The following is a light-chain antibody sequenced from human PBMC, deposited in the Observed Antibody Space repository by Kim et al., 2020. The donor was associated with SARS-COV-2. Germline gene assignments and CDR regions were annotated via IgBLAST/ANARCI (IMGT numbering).Light chain of an antibody. CDR2: STS. V-gene: IGLV7-43*01. CDR1: TGAVTSGYY. CDR3: LIYYRGDLV. J-gene: IGLJ3*02. Sequence: QTVVTQEPSLTVSPGGTVTLTCASSTGAVTSGYYPNWFQQKPGQAPRALIYSTSNKYSWTPARFSGSLLGGKAALTLSGVQPEDEAEYYCLIYYRGDLVFGGGTQLTVL.